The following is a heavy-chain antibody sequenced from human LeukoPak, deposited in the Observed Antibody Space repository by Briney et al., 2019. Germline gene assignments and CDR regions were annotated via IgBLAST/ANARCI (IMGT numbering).Heavy chain of an antibody. CDR1: GYSFTGYY. CDR3: ARRGAYFDY. V-gene: IGHV1-2*02. J-gene: IGHJ4*02. CDR2: VNPKNGGT. Sequence: ASVKVSCKTSGYSFTGYYMHWVRQAPGQGLEWMGWVNPKNGGTNYPQKFQGRVTMTTDTSVGTAYMELSSLASDDTAVYYCARRGAYFDYWGQRTLDTVSS.